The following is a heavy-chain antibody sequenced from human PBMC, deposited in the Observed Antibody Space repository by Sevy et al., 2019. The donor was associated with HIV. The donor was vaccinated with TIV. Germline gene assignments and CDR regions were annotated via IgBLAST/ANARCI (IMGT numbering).Heavy chain of an antibody. V-gene: IGHV2-5*01. CDR2: IYWNDDK. Sequence: SGPTLVNPTQTLTLTCTFSGFSLSTSGVGVGWIRQPPGKALEWLALIYWNDDKRSRPSLQSRLTITKDTSKNQVVLTMTNMDPVDTATYYCAHSLYYDSSGSPYDAFDVWGQGTMVTVSS. CDR3: AHSLYYDSSGSPYDAFDV. CDR1: GFSLSTSGVG. J-gene: IGHJ3*01. D-gene: IGHD3-22*01.